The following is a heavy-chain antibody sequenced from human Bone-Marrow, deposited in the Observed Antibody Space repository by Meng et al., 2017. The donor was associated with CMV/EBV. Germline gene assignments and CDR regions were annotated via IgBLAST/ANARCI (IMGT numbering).Heavy chain of an antibody. D-gene: IGHD1-26*01. CDR2: INPNSGGT. CDR1: GYTFTGYY. Sequence: ASVKVSCKASGYTFTGYYMHWVRQAPGQGLEWMGWINPNSGGTNYAQKFQGRVTMTRDTSISTAYMELSRLRSDDTAMYYCARAPRGSYYSTTKLSNWFDPWGQGTLVTVSS. V-gene: IGHV1-2*02. J-gene: IGHJ5*02. CDR3: ARAPRGSYYSTTKLSNWFDP.